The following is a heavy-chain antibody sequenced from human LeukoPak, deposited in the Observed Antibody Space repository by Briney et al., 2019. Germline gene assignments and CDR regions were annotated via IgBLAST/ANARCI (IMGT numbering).Heavy chain of an antibody. J-gene: IGHJ4*02. Sequence: DPSETLSLTCTVSGGSISSSSYYWGWVRQTPRKGLEWIGSIYYDGSTFYNPSLKSRVTISVDTSKNQFSLKLNSVTAADTAVYYRARTAFYSSGWYFLDYWGQGTLVTVSS. CDR3: ARTAFYSSGWYFLDY. CDR2: IYYDGST. D-gene: IGHD6-19*01. CDR1: GGSISSSSYY. V-gene: IGHV4-39*01.